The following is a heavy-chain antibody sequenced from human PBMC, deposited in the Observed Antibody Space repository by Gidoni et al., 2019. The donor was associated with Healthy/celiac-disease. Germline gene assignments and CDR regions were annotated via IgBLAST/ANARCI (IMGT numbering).Heavy chain of an antibody. Sequence: QVQLQQWGAGLLKPSETLSLTCAVYGGSFSGYYWSWIRQPPGKGLEWIGEINHSGSTNYNPSLKSRVTISVDTSKNQVSLKLSSVTAADTAVYYCARGRLLSYGGQGTLVTVSS. V-gene: IGHV4-34*01. D-gene: IGHD2-2*01. CDR2: INHSGST. J-gene: IGHJ4*02. CDR3: ARGRLLSY. CDR1: GGSFSGYY.